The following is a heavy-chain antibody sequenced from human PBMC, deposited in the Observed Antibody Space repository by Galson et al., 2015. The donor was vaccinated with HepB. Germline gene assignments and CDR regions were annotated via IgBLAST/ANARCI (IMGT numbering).Heavy chain of an antibody. Sequence: SLRLSCAASGFTFSSYAMSWVRQAPGKGLEWVSAISGSGGSTYYADSVKGRFTISRDNSKNTLYLQMNSLRAEDTAVYYCAKRRSALHSRLRGDFDYWGQGTLVTVSS. CDR1: GFTFSSYA. CDR3: AKRRSALHSRLRGDFDY. V-gene: IGHV3-23*01. CDR2: ISGSGGST. D-gene: IGHD3-10*01. J-gene: IGHJ4*02.